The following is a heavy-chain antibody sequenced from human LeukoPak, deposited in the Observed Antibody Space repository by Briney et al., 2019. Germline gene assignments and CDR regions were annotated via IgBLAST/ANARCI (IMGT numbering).Heavy chain of an antibody. D-gene: IGHD5-24*01. CDR1: GYTFTGYY. CDR2: INPDSGGT. Sequence: ASVKVSCKASGYTFTGYYIHWVRQAPGQGLEWMGWINPDSGGTNYAQKFQGRVTMTRDTSITTAYMELSSLRSDDTAVYYCVRDRWDYWGQGTLVTVSS. J-gene: IGHJ4*02. V-gene: IGHV1-2*02. CDR3: VRDRWDY.